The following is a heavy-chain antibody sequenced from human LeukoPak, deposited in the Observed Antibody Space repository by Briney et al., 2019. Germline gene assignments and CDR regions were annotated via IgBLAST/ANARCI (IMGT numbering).Heavy chain of an antibody. Sequence: GGSLRLSCAASGFTFSNYWMHWVRQAPGKGLLWVARINSDGSSTSYADSVKGRFTISRDDAKNTMYLQMNSLRAEDTAVYYCARAVAAAGTGGFLWGQGTLVTVSS. J-gene: IGHJ4*02. CDR2: INSDGSST. CDR3: ARAVAAAGTGGFL. CDR1: GFTFSNYW. D-gene: IGHD6-13*01. V-gene: IGHV3-74*01.